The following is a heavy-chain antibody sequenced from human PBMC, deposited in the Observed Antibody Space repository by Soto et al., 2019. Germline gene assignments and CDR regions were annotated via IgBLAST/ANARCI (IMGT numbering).Heavy chain of an antibody. CDR3: ARDSRGFHYQLPRNLYYYYGMDV. J-gene: IGHJ6*02. Sequence: SETLSLTCTVSGGSISSGGYYWSWIRQHPGKGLEWIGYIYYSGSTYYNPSLKSRVTISVDTSKNQFSLKLSSVTAADTAVYYCARDSRGFHYQLPRNLYYYYGMDVWGQGTTVTVPS. V-gene: IGHV4-31*03. CDR1: GGSISSGGYY. CDR2: IYYSGST. D-gene: IGHD2-2*01.